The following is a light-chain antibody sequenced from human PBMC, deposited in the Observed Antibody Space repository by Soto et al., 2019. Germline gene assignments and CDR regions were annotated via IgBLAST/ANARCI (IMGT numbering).Light chain of an antibody. CDR3: QQYGSSPET. V-gene: IGKV3-20*01. J-gene: IGKJ2*01. Sequence: ESVLTQSPGTLSLSPGERATLSCRASQSVSNRYFAWYQQKPGQAPRLLIYGISSRATGIPDRFSGSGSGTDFTLTISRLEPEDFALYYCQQYGSSPETFGQGTKLEI. CDR1: QSVSNRY. CDR2: GIS.